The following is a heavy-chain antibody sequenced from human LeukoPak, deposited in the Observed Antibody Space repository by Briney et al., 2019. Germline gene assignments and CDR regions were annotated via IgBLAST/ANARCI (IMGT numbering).Heavy chain of an antibody. CDR3: ARDRLGSVYYFDY. Sequence: SETLSLTCAVYGGSFSGYYWSWIRQPPGKGLEWIGEINHSGSTSYNPSLKSRVTISVDTSKNQFSLKLSSVTAADTAVYYCARDRLGSVYYFDYWGQGTLVTVSS. CDR1: GGSFSGYY. CDR2: INHSGST. J-gene: IGHJ4*02. D-gene: IGHD1-20*01. V-gene: IGHV4-34*01.